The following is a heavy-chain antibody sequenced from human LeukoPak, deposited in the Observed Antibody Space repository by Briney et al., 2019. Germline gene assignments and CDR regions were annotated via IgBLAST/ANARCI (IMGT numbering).Heavy chain of an antibody. V-gene: IGHV3-23*01. J-gene: IGHJ4*02. D-gene: IGHD3-10*01. CDR1: GFTFSTYA. Sequence: GGSLKLSCAASGFTFSTYAMSWVRQAPGKGLESVSAISGSGGNTYYADSAKGRFTISRDNSKNTLSLQMSSLRAEDTAVYYCARELLWFGAPLDSWGQGTLVTVSS. CDR3: ARELLWFGAPLDS. CDR2: ISGSGGNT.